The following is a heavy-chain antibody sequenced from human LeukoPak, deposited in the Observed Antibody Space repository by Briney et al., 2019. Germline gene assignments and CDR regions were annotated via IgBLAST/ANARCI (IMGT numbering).Heavy chain of an antibody. V-gene: IGHV3-23*01. J-gene: IGHJ4*02. D-gene: IGHD1-14*01. CDR1: GFTFGNYA. CDR2: MSGSGSST. Sequence: GGSLRLSCAASGFTFGNYAMTWVRQAPGKGLEWVSSMSGSGSSTYFAESVKGRFTISRDNYKNTLYLQMTSLRVDDTAVYYCAKYSAPYQQTGDYWGQGTLVTVSS. CDR3: AKYSAPYQQTGDY.